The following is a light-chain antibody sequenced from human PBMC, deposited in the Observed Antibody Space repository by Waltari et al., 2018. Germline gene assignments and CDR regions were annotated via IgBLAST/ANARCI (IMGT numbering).Light chain of an antibody. J-gene: IGLJ2*01. CDR2: YDS. V-gene: IGLV3-21*04. CDR1: NIGSKS. CDR3: QVWDSSSDVV. Sequence: SYVLTQPPSVSVAPGKTARITCGGNNIGSKSVHWYQQKPGQAPVLVIYYDSDWPSGIPERFSGSNSGNTATLTISRVEAGDEADYYCQVWDSSSDVVFGGGTKLTVL.